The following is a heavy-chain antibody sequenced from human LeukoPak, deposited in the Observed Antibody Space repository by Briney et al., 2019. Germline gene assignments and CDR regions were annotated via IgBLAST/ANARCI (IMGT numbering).Heavy chain of an antibody. CDR3: ARVVVDSSWADY. CDR1: GGSFSGYY. D-gene: IGHD6-13*01. V-gene: IGHV4-34*09. CDR2: IYYNGST. J-gene: IGHJ4*02. Sequence: SETLSLTCAVYGGSFSGYYWSWIRQPPGKGLEWIGYIYYNGSTYYNLSLKSRVTISVDTSKNQFSLKLSSVTAADTAVYYCARVVVDSSWADYWGQGTLVTVSS.